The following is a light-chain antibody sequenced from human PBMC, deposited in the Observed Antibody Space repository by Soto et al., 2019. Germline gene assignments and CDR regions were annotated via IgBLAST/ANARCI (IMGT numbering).Light chain of an antibody. CDR3: FQRTPRPPT. CDR2: RVP. V-gene: IGKV2-30*02. Sequence: DVAMTQTPLSLPVTLGQPASISCRSSQGLVHSGGNTYWNWFQERPGQSPRRLIYRVPNRDSGVPARFSVSGSGTEFTLKFSRVEAVDVSVYYFFQRTPRPPTFGQGKNLEI. J-gene: IGKJ2*01. CDR1: QGLVHSGGNTY.